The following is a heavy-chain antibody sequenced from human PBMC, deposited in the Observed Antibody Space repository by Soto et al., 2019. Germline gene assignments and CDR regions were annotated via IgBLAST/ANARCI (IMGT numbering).Heavy chain of an antibody. CDR1: GFTFSSYA. CDR2: ISYDGSNK. CDR3: ARVYSGYDADVDY. Sequence: GESLKISCAASGFTFSSYAMHWVRQAPGKGLEWVAVISYDGSNKYYADSVKGRFTISRDNSKNTLYLQMNSLRAEDTAVYYCARVYSGYDADVDYWGQGTLVTVSS. V-gene: IGHV3-30-3*01. J-gene: IGHJ4*02. D-gene: IGHD5-12*01.